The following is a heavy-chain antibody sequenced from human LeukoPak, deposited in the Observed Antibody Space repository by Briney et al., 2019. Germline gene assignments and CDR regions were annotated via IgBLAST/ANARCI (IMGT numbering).Heavy chain of an antibody. Sequence: GASVKVSCKASGYTFTSYGISWVRQAPGQGLEWMGWISAYNGNTNYAQKLQGRVTMTTDTSTSTAYMELRSLRSDDTAVYYCARDVTRAAAGNFGYWGRGTLVTVSS. D-gene: IGHD6-13*01. CDR2: ISAYNGNT. J-gene: IGHJ4*02. V-gene: IGHV1-18*04. CDR3: ARDVTRAAAGNFGY. CDR1: GYTFTSYG.